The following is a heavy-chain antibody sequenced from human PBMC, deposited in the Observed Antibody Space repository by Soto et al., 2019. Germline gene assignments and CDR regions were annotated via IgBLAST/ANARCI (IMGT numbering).Heavy chain of an antibody. D-gene: IGHD2-2*01. V-gene: IGHV1-3*01. J-gene: IGHJ6*02. CDR2: INAGNGDT. Sequence: ASVRVCCKASGYTFTNYAMHWVRQAPGQRLEWMGWINAGNGDTKYSQKFQGRVTITRDTSASTAYMELSSLRSEDTAVYYCARDVEPAAPLYYYYGMDVWRQGTTVTVSS. CDR3: ARDVEPAAPLYYYYGMDV. CDR1: GYTFTNYA.